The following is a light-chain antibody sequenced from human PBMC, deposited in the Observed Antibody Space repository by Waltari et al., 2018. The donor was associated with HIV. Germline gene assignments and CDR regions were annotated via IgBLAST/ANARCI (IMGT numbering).Light chain of an antibody. CDR3: TSYTVTNTYV. CDR1: NFDVGAYEY. Sequence: QSALTQPASVSGSPGQSITISCAGTNFDVGAYEYVSWFQQHPGKAPKLLISEVSARPPGVSERFSGSKSGNTASLTLSGLQAEDEADYYCTSYTVTNTYVFGTGTKVAVL. CDR2: EVS. V-gene: IGLV2-14*01. J-gene: IGLJ1*01.